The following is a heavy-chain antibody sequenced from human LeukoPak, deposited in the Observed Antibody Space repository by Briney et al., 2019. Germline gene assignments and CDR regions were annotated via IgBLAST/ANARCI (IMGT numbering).Heavy chain of an antibody. Sequence: GGSLRLSCAASGFTVSSNYMSWVRQAPGKGLEWVSVIYSGGSTYYADSVKGRFTISRDNSKNTLYLQMNSLRAEDMALYYCAKDLSRYFDGDAFDIWGQGTMVTVSS. CDR3: AKDLSRYFDGDAFDI. V-gene: IGHV3-53*05. CDR2: IYSGGST. CDR1: GFTVSSNY. D-gene: IGHD3-9*01. J-gene: IGHJ3*02.